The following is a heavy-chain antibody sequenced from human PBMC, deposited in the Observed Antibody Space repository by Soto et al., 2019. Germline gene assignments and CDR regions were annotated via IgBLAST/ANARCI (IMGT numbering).Heavy chain of an antibody. CDR1: GGTFSSYA. D-gene: IGHD6-6*01. Sequence: QVQLVQSGAEVKKPGSSVKVSCRASGGTFSSYAVSWVRQAPGQGLEWMGVIIPLLNTPKYVQKFQGRVTITGDASATTAYMELSSLKSEDTAVYYCARESSSPNYYYYGMDVWGQGTTVTVSS. CDR3: ARESSSPNYYYYGMDV. J-gene: IGHJ6*02. V-gene: IGHV1-69*01. CDR2: IIPLLNTP.